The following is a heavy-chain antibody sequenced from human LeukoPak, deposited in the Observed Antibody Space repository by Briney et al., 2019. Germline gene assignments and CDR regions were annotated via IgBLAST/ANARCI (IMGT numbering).Heavy chain of an antibody. J-gene: IGHJ5*02. Sequence: ASVKVSCKASGYTFTGHYMHWVRQAPGQGLEWMGWINPNSGGTNYAQKFQGRVTMTRDTSISTAYMELSRLRSDDTAVYYCARALLGDYVGNWFDPWGQGTLVTVSS. D-gene: IGHD4-17*01. V-gene: IGHV1-2*02. CDR2: INPNSGGT. CDR3: ARALLGDYVGNWFDP. CDR1: GYTFTGHY.